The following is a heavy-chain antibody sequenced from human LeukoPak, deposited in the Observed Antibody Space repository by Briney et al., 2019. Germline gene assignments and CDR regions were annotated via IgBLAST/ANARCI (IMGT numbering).Heavy chain of an antibody. D-gene: IGHD2-2*01. CDR1: GGSISSSSYY. CDR3: ARDGGDIVVVPAVLIQGDAFDI. Sequence: SETLSLTCTVSGGSISSSSYYWGWIRQPPGKGLESIGSIYYSGSTYYNPSLKSRVTISVDTSKNQFSLKLSSVTAADTAVYYCARDGGDIVVVPAVLIQGDAFDIWGQGTMVTVSS. V-gene: IGHV4-39*07. CDR2: IYYSGST. J-gene: IGHJ3*02.